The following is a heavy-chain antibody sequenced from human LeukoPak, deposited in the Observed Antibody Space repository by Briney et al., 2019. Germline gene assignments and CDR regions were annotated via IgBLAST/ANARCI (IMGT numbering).Heavy chain of an antibody. Sequence: GGSLRLSCAASGFTFDTHAMTWVRQAPGKGLEYVSLISGSGDITYYAHSLKDRYTISRDNSKTTLYLQMHSLRAEDTAMYYCAARPGDLAVPFDYWGQGTLVIVSS. J-gene: IGHJ4*02. V-gene: IGHV3-23*01. CDR3: AARPGDLAVPFDY. CDR1: GFTFDTHA. D-gene: IGHD3-10*01. CDR2: ISGSGDIT.